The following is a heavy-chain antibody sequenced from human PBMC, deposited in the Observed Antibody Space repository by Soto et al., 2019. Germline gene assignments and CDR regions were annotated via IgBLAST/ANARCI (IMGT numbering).Heavy chain of an antibody. CDR1: GFAFSNFA. CDR2: IGSGSRGT. J-gene: IGHJ5*02. V-gene: IGHV3-23*01. CDR3: AAPRAAVPHTRYFDP. Sequence: EAQLLESGGGLVKPGGSLSLSCAASGFAFSNFAMSWVIQAPGKGLEWVSAIGSGSRGTHYAESVEDRFTISRDDSKDSLYVQLNSLAAADTDVYYCAAPRAAVPHTRYFDPWGQGTPVTV. D-gene: IGHD3-16*02.